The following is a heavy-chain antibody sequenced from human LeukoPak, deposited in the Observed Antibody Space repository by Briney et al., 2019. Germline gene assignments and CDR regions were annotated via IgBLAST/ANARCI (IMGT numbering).Heavy chain of an antibody. V-gene: IGHV3-30*02. CDR1: GFTFSSYA. CDR3: AKDRHSSGWYGDLYFDY. D-gene: IGHD6-19*01. CDR2: IRYDGSNK. Sequence: GGSLRLSCAASGFTFSSYAMHWVRQAPGKGLEWVTFIRYDGSNKYYADSVMGRFTISRDNSNNMLYLQMNSLRAEDTAVYYCAKDRHSSGWYGDLYFDYRGQGTLVTVSS. J-gene: IGHJ4*02.